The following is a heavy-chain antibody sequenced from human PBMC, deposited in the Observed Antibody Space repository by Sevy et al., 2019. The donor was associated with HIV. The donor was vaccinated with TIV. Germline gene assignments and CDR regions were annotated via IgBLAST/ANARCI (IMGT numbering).Heavy chain of an antibody. D-gene: IGHD3-10*01. J-gene: IGHJ4*02. CDR1: GFSFDSYG. Sequence: GGSLRLSCAVSGFSFDSYGMTWVRQAPGKGLEWVSAISGSGTRTYYADSVKGRFIISRDNSKNTLDLQMNSLRAEDTAVYYCASGAYYYASRSQNFDYWGPGTLVTVSS. CDR2: ISGSGTRT. V-gene: IGHV3-23*01. CDR3: ASGAYYYASRSQNFDY.